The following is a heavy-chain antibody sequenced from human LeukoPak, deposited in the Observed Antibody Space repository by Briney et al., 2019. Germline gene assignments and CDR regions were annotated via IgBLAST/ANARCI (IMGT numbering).Heavy chain of an antibody. J-gene: IGHJ4*02. CDR1: GGSFSGYY. D-gene: IGHD1-26*01. CDR3: ARAESRQSYSGTYGY. Sequence: SETLSLTCAVYGGSFSGYYWSWIRQPPGKGLEWIGEINHSGSTYYNPSLKSRVTISVDTSKSQFSLKLSSVTAADTAVYYCARAESRQSYSGTYGYWGQGTLVTVSS. V-gene: IGHV4-34*01. CDR2: INHSGST.